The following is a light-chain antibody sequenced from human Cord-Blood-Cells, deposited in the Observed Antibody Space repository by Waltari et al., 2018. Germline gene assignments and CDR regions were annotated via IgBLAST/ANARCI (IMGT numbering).Light chain of an antibody. Sequence: QSALTQPASVSGSPGQSLTISCTGTSSDVGSYNLVSWYQQHPGQAPKLMIYEGSKRPSGVSNRFSGSKSCNTASLTISGLQAEDEADYYCCSYAGSSTVVFGGGTKLTVL. CDR1: SSDVGSYNL. CDR2: EGS. V-gene: IGLV2-23*01. J-gene: IGLJ2*01. CDR3: CSYAGSSTVV.